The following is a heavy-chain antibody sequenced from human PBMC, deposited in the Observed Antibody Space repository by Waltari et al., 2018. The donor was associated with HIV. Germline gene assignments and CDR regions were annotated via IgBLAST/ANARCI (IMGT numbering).Heavy chain of an antibody. J-gene: IGHJ1*01. V-gene: IGHV3-23*04. CDR3: AKRVLYSSSEAYFQH. CDR1: GFPFSNYA. Sequence: DVQLVESGGGSVQPGGSLRLSCAASGFPFSNYAMGWVRQAPGKGLEWVSSITVTDGTTYYADSVKGRFTISRDNSKTTLYLQMNSLRVDDTAVYFCAKRVLYSSSEAYFQHWGQGTLVTVSS. D-gene: IGHD6-6*01. CDR2: ITVTDGTT.